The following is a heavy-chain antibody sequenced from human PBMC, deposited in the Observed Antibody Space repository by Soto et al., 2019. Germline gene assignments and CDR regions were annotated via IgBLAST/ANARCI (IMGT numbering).Heavy chain of an antibody. CDR3: ARDRPWTTMLQRKEYYFDY. Sequence: GGSLRLSCAASGFTFSSHAMHWVRQAPGKGLEGVAVISYVGSNKYYADSVKGRFTVSRDNAKNTLYLQMDSLRAEDTAVYYCARDRPWTTMLQRKEYYFDYWGQGTLVTVSS. V-gene: IGHV3-30-3*01. CDR2: ISYVGSNK. CDR1: GFTFSSHA. D-gene: IGHD2-8*01. J-gene: IGHJ4*02.